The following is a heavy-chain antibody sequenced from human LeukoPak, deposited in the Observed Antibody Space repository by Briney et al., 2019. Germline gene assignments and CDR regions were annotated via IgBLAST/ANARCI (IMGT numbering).Heavy chain of an antibody. CDR2: INPNSGGT. V-gene: IGHV1-2*02. Sequence: ASVKVSCKASGYTFTGYYMHWVRQAPGQGLEWMGWINPNSGGTNYAQKFQGRVTMTRDTSISTAYMELSWLRSDDTAVYYCARAAERIWFGELSYFDYWGQGTLVTVSS. J-gene: IGHJ4*02. CDR1: GYTFTGYY. CDR3: ARAAERIWFGELSYFDY. D-gene: IGHD3-10*01.